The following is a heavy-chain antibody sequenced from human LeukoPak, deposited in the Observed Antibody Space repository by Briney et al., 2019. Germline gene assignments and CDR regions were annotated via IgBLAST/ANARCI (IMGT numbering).Heavy chain of an antibody. CDR3: ARVHLDTGYR. Sequence: MPSETLSLTCTVSGGSISNYYWSRIRQPPGKGLEWIGYIYYSGSTNYNPSLKSRVTISVDTSKNQFSLKLRSVTAADTAVYYCARVHLDTGYRWGQGTLVTVSS. J-gene: IGHJ5*02. CDR2: IYYSGST. CDR1: GGSISNYY. D-gene: IGHD5-18*01. V-gene: IGHV4-59*01.